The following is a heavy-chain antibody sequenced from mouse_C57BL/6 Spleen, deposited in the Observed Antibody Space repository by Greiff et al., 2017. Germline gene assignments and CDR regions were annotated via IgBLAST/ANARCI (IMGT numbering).Heavy chain of an antibody. V-gene: IGHV1-18*01. Sequence: EVQLQQSGPELVKPGASVTIPCKASGYTFTDYNMDWVKQSHGKSLEWIGDINPNNGGTIYNQKFKGKATLTVDKSSSTAYMELRSLTSEDTAVYYCARGGYYEYFDVWGTGTTVTVSS. CDR3: ARGGYYEYFDV. J-gene: IGHJ1*03. CDR1: GYTFTDYN. CDR2: INPNNGGT. D-gene: IGHD2-3*01.